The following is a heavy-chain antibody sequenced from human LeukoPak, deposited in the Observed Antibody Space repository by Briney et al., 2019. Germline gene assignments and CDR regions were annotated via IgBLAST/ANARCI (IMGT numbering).Heavy chain of an antibody. CDR2: IIPIFGTA. D-gene: IGHD5-12*01. CDR3: ASGRGYSGYDLGYFDY. J-gene: IGHJ4*02. CDR1: GGTFSSYA. V-gene: IGHV1-69*05. Sequence: ASVKVSCKASGGTFSSYAISWVRQAPGQGLEWMGGIIPIFGTANYAQKFQGRVTITTDESTSTAYMELSSLRSEDTAVYYCASGRGYSGYDLGYFDYWGQGTQVIVSS.